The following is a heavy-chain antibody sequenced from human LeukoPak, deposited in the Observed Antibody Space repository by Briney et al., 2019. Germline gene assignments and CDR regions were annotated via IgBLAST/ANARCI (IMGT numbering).Heavy chain of an antibody. D-gene: IGHD3-3*01. J-gene: IGHJ4*02. CDR2: IYPGDSDT. V-gene: IGHV5-51*01. CDR1: GYSFTSYW. Sequence: GESLKISCKGSGYSFTSYWIGWVRQMPGKGLEWMGIIYPGDSDTRYSPSFQGQVTISADKSISTAYLQWSSLKASDTAMYYCARGYGVLRFLEWSDDYWGQGTLVTVSS. CDR3: ARGYGVLRFLEWSDDY.